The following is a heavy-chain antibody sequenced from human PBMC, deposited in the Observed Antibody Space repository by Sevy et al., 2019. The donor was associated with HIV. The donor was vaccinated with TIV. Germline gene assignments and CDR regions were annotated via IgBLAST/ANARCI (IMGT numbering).Heavy chain of an antibody. CDR1: GFTFSKYS. V-gene: IGHV3-23*01. J-gene: IGHJ4*02. D-gene: IGHD2-8*01. Sequence: GGSLRLSCAASGFTFSKYSMSWVRQPPGKGLEWVSTLSFGCGEINYADSVKGRFTISRDNSKGSVYLQMNNLRPDDTAVYYGAREGCTKPHDYWGQGTLVTVSS. CDR2: LSFGCGEI. CDR3: AREGCTKPHDY.